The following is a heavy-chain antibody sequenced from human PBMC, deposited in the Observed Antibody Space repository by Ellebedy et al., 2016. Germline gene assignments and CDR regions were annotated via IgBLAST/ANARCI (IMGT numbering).Heavy chain of an antibody. CDR1: GFTFSSYG. CDR2: ISYDGSNK. Sequence: GESLKISCAASGFTFSSYGMHWVRQAPGKGLEWVAVISYDGSNKYYADSVKGRFTISRDNSKNTLYLQMNSLRAEDTAVYYCARDFGALGGWYPDYWGQGTLVTVSS. D-gene: IGHD6-19*01. V-gene: IGHV3-30*03. J-gene: IGHJ4*02. CDR3: ARDFGALGGWYPDY.